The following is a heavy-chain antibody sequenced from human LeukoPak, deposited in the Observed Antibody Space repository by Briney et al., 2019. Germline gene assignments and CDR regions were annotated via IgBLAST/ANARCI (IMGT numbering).Heavy chain of an antibody. V-gene: IGHV3-23*01. CDR1: GFTFSDYA. CDR3: AKDSSRWYAFYES. D-gene: IGHD6-19*01. CDR2: ITGSGHAT. J-gene: IGHJ4*02. Sequence: GGSLRLSCAGSGFTFSDYAMTWVRQTPGKGLEWVAAITGSGHATYHADSVLGRFSISRDNSKNTVFLQMSSLTVEDTALYFCAKDSSRWYAFYESWGQGTLVTVSS.